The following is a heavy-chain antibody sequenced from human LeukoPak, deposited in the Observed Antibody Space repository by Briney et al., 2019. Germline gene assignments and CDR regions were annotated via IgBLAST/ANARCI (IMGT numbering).Heavy chain of an antibody. CDR2: IFYSGST. CDR1: GFTVSGNY. V-gene: IGHV4-59*02. Sequence: PGGSLRLSCAVSGFTVSGNYMSWIRQPPGKGLEWIGNIFYSGSTYYSPSLKSRVTISLDTSRNQFSLKLTSVTAADTAVYYCAKSNGYGLVDIWGQGTMVTVSS. D-gene: IGHD3-10*01. J-gene: IGHJ3*02. CDR3: AKSNGYGLVDI.